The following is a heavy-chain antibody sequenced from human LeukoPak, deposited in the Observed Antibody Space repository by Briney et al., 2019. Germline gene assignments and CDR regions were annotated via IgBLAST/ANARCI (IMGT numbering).Heavy chain of an antibody. CDR2: IYYSGNT. CDR3: ARDTSSIAARGDFDY. J-gene: IGHJ4*02. D-gene: IGHD6-6*01. V-gene: IGHV4-39*07. CDR1: GGSISSTTYY. Sequence: SETLSLTCIVSGGSISSTTYYWGWIRQPPGKRLEWIGSIYYSGNTYYNPSLKSRVTISVDTSKNQFSLKLSSVTAADTAVYYCARDTSSIAARGDFDYWGQGTLVTVSS.